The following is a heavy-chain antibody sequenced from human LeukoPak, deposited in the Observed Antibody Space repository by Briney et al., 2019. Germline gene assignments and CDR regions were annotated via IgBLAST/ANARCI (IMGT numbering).Heavy chain of an antibody. V-gene: IGHV4-38-2*02. J-gene: IGHJ4*02. CDR3: ARDNGGPFDS. Sequence: SETLSLTCTVSGYPITSDYYWGWVRQTPGKGLEWIASIYPSGATHYSPSLESRVTISIDTPKKRFSLKLTSVTAADTAVYYCARDNGGPFDSWGQGTLVPVAS. CDR2: IYPSGAT. CDR1: GYPITSDYY. D-gene: IGHD4-23*01.